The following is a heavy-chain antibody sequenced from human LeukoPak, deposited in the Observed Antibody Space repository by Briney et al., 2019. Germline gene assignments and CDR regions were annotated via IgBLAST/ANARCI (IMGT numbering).Heavy chain of an antibody. Sequence: SVKVSCKASGGTFISYAISWVRQAPGQGLEWMGGMIPIFCTANYAQKFQGRVTITADEPASTAYMELSSLRSEDTAVYYRARDPRILEWSSPKGYYYMDVWGKGTTVTVSS. CDR3: ARDPRILEWSSPKGYYYMDV. J-gene: IGHJ6*03. D-gene: IGHD3-3*01. CDR2: MIPIFCTA. CDR1: GGTFISYA. V-gene: IGHV1-69*13.